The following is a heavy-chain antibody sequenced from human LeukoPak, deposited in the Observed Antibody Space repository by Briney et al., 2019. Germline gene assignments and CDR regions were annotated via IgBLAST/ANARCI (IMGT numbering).Heavy chain of an antibody. D-gene: IGHD1-26*01. J-gene: IGHJ4*02. Sequence: GASVKVSCKASGYTFTGYYMHWVRQAPGQGLEWMGWINPNSGGTNYAQKFQGRVTMTRDTSISTAYMELSRLRSDEPAVYYFARAASGTSYAPFDSGGQETLVTVSP. CDR1: GYTFTGYY. CDR2: INPNSGGT. V-gene: IGHV1-2*02. CDR3: ARAASGTSYAPFDS.